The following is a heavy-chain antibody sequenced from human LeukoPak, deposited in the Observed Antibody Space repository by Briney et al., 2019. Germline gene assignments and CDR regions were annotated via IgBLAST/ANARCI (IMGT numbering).Heavy chain of an antibody. CDR1: GFTFSNYA. CDR2: ISGSGGST. J-gene: IGHJ4*02. D-gene: IGHD4-17*01. CDR3: ARRGDYRNFDY. Sequence: GGSLRLSCAASGFTFSNYAVSRVRQAPGKGLEWVSTISGSGGSTYYPDSVKGRFTISRDKSKNTVYLQMNSLRAEDAAVYYCARRGDYRNFDYWGQGTLVTVSS. V-gene: IGHV3-23*01.